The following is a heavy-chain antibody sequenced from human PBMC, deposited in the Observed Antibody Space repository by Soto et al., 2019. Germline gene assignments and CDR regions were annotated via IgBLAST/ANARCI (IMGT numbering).Heavy chain of an antibody. V-gene: IGHV3-53*01. J-gene: IGHJ4*02. CDR1: GFTVSNNY. CDR3: ATPPGGGGY. D-gene: IGHD3-10*01. CDR2: IYSGGYT. Sequence: EVQLVESGGGLIQPGGSLRLSCAVSGFTVSNNYMSWVRQAPGKGLEGVSVIYSGGYTAYGDSVKGRFTISRDNSKNTLIPKKKSPSAPAPAVFSGATPPGGGGYWGQGTLVTVSS.